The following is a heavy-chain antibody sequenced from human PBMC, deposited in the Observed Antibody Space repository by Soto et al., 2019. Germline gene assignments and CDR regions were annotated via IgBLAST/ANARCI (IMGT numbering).Heavy chain of an antibody. J-gene: IGHJ4*02. D-gene: IGHD6-19*01. V-gene: IGHV3-21*01. CDR1: GFTFSSYS. CDR2: ISSSSSYI. CDR3: AVAGYSSGWHGGFDY. Sequence: EVQLVESGGGLVKPGGSLRLSCAASGFTFSSYSMNWVRQAPGKGLEWVSSISSSSSYIYYEDSVKGRFTISRDNAKNSLYLQMNSLRAEDTAVYYCAVAGYSSGWHGGFDYWGQGTLVSVSS.